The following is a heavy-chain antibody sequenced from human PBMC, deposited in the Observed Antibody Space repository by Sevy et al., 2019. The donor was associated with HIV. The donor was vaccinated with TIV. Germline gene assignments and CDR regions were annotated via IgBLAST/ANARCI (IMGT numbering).Heavy chain of an antibody. V-gene: IGHV3-15*01. CDR3: ITDPGYRGYDEEGINYSDYGMDV. J-gene: IGHJ6*02. CDR1: GFTFSSAW. Sequence: GGSLRLSCAASGFTFSSAWMSWVRLAPGKGLEWVGRIKSKTDGGTIDYAAPVKGRFTISREDSKNTLYLQMNSLKTEDTAVYYCITDPGYRGYDEEGINYSDYGMDVWGQGTTVTVSS. CDR2: IKSKTDGGTI. D-gene: IGHD5-12*01.